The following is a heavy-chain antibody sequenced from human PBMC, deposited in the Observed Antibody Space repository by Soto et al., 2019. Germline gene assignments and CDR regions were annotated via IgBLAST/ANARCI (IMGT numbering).Heavy chain of an antibody. J-gene: IGHJ2*01. Sequence: QVQLVQSGAEVKKPGSSVKVSCKASGGTFSTYPISWVRQAPGQGLEWMGEIMPLFGTVNYAQKFQDRVTITADESTSTTYMALSSLRSGDTAVYYCAREYGGGLDLWGRGTLVTVSS. CDR1: GGTFSTYP. CDR3: AREYGGGLDL. CDR2: IMPLFGTV. V-gene: IGHV1-69*12. D-gene: IGHD1-26*01.